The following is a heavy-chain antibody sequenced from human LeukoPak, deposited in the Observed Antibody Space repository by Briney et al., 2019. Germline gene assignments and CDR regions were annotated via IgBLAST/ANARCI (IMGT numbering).Heavy chain of an antibody. Sequence: SETLSLICTVSGVSISSYYWTWIRQSAGKGLEWIGRINTSGSTNYNPSLRSRVTMSVNTSKNQFSLNLTSVTAADTAVYSCAREGGDPRWLDPWGQGTLVTVSS. CDR3: AREGGDPRWLDP. D-gene: IGHD6-25*01. CDR2: INTSGST. CDR1: GVSISSYY. J-gene: IGHJ5*02. V-gene: IGHV4-4*07.